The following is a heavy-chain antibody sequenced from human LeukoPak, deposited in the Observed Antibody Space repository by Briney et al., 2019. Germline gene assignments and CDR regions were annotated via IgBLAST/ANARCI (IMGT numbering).Heavy chain of an antibody. V-gene: IGHV4-59*01. CDR2: IYYSGST. CDR3: ASHYCGGDCYYDAFVI. Sequence: SETLSLTCTVSGGSISSYYWSWIRQPAGKGLEWIGYIYYSGSTNYNPSLKSRVTISVDTSKNQFSLKLSSVTAADTAVYYCASHYCGGDCYYDAFVIWGQGTMVTVSS. D-gene: IGHD2-21*02. CDR1: GGSISSYY. J-gene: IGHJ3*02.